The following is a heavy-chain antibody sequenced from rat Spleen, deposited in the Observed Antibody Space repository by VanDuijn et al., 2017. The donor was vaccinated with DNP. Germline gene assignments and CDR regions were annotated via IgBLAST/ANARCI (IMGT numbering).Heavy chain of an antibody. J-gene: IGHJ2*01. V-gene: IGHV2-19*01. CDR3: TREDLMMVVGFLDY. Sequence: QVQLKESGPGLVQPSQTLSLTCTVSEFSLTDYSVHWVRQPPGKGLEWLGRIRANGVTDYNSGLRTRLIISRDISKSQVFLEMNSPETEDSAIYFCTREDLMMVVGFLDYWGRGVMVTVSS. CDR1: EFSLTDYS. CDR2: IRANGVT. D-gene: IGHD1-12*02.